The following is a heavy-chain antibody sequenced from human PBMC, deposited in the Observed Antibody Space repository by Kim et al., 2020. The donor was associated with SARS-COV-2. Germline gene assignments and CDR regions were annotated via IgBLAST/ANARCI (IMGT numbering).Heavy chain of an antibody. V-gene: IGHV3-30*04. CDR2: ISYDGSNK. D-gene: IGHD3-9*01. CDR1: GFTFSSYA. CDR3: ARDHGWTKSYYDILTGYPARYYYYGMDV. J-gene: IGHJ6*02. Sequence: GGSLRLSCAASGFTFSSYAMHWVRQAPGKGLEWVAVISYDGSNKYYADSVKGRFTISRDNSKNTLYLQMNSLRAEDTAVYYCARDHGWTKSYYDILTGYPARYYYYGMDVWGQGTTVTVSS.